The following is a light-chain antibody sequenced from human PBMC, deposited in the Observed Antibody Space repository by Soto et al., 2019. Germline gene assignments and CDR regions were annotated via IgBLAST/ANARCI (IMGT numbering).Light chain of an antibody. CDR2: EVT. Sequence: QSALTQPPSASGSPGQSVTISCTGTSGVSWYQQHPGKAPKLLIYEVTKRPSGVPDRFSGSKSGNTASLTVSGLQAEDEADYYCSSYRGSNIFVVFGGGTKLTVL. CDR1: SGV. CDR3: SSYRGSNIFVV. J-gene: IGLJ2*01. V-gene: IGLV2-8*01.